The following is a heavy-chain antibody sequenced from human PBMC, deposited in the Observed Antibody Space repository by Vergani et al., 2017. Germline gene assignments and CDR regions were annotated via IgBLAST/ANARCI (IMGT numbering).Heavy chain of an antibody. D-gene: IGHD6-19*01. CDR2: IYYSGST. V-gene: IGHV4-59*01. CDR3: ARQWPGIYMDV. CDR1: GGSISNYF. Sequence: QVQLQESGPGLVKPSETLSLTCTVSGGSISNYFWSWIRQPPGKGLELIGYIYYSGSTNYNPSLKSRVSISVDTSKNHFSLKLSSVTAADTAVYYCARQWPGIYMDVWGKGTTVTVSS. J-gene: IGHJ6*03.